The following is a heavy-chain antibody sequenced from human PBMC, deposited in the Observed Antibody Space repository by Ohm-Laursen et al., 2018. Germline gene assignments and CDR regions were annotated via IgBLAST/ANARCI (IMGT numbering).Heavy chain of an antibody. CDR2: IKQDGSEK. CDR1: GFTFSSYW. J-gene: IGHJ4*02. D-gene: IGHD6-19*01. V-gene: IGHV3-7*01. CDR3: ARASSSIAVAGLDY. Sequence: SLRLSCAAPGFTFSSYWMNWVRQAPGKGLEWVASIKQDGSEKYYVDSVKGRFTMSRDNAKNSLYLQMNSLRAEDTAVYYCARASSSIAVAGLDYWGQGTLVTVSS.